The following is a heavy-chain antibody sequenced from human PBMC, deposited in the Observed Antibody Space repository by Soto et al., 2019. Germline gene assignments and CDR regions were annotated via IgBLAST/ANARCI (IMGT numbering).Heavy chain of an antibody. Sequence: TSETLSLTCAVYGGSFSGYYWSWIRQPPGKGLEWIGEINHSGSTNYNPSLKSRVAISVDTSKNQFSLKLSSVTAADTAVYYCARGGYGRRGYYYYMDVWGKGTTVTVSS. D-gene: IGHD3-10*01. CDR1: GGSFSGYY. J-gene: IGHJ6*03. CDR2: INHSGST. V-gene: IGHV4-34*01. CDR3: ARGGYGRRGYYYYMDV.